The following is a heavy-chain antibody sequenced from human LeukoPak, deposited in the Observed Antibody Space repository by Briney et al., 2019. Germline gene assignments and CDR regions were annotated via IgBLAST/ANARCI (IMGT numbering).Heavy chain of an antibody. J-gene: IGHJ4*02. CDR2: ISSSSSYI. V-gene: IGHV3-21*01. CDR1: GFTFSSYS. D-gene: IGHD6-13*01. Sequence: GGSLRLSCAASGFTFSSYSMNWVRQAPGKGLEWVSSISSSSSYIYYADSVKGRFTISRDNAKNSLYLQMNSLRAEDTAVYYCARTSYLDIAAARTLDYWGQGTLVTVSS. CDR3: ARTSYLDIAAARTLDY.